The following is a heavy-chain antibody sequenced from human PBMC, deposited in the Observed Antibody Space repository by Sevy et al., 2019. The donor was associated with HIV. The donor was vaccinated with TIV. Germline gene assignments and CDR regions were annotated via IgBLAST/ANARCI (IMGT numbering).Heavy chain of an antibody. CDR2: ISGSGGST. Sequence: GGSLRLSCAASGFTFSSYAMSWVRQAPGKGLEWVSAISGSGGSTYYADSVKGRFTISRDNSKNTLYLQMNSLRAEDTAVYYCAKVPLLQQGNYYYYYYMDVWGKGTTVTVSS. J-gene: IGHJ6*03. CDR3: AKVPLLQQGNYYYYYYMDV. V-gene: IGHV3-23*01. D-gene: IGHD6-13*01. CDR1: GFTFSSYA.